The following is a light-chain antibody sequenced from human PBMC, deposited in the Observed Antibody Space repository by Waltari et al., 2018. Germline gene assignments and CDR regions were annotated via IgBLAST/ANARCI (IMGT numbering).Light chain of an antibody. J-gene: IGLJ2*01. CDR2: EKN. CDR1: SLKNYL. V-gene: IGLV3-19*01. Sequence: SSEPTQDPAVSVALGQTVRITCQGDSLKNYLVSWYQKKPGQAPVVVINEKNNRPSGIPDRFSASSSGNKASLTITGAQAEDEGDYYCNSRDSSGDLMVFGGGTKLTVL. CDR3: NSRDSSGDLMV.